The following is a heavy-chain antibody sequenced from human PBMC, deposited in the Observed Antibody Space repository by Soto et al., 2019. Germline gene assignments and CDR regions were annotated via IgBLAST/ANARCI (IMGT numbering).Heavy chain of an antibody. CDR2: ISAYNGNT. V-gene: IGHV1-18*04. Sequence: GASVKVSCNAFGYTVTSYGISWVRQAPGQGLEWMGWISAYNGNTNYAQKLQGRVTMTTDTSTSTAYMELRSLRSDDTAVYYCARDLNGRWELLYWGQGTLVTVSS. CDR1: GYTVTSYG. D-gene: IGHD1-26*01. CDR3: ARDLNGRWELLY. J-gene: IGHJ4*02.